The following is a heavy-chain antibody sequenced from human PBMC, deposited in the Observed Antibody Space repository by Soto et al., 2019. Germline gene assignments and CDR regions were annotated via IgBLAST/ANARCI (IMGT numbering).Heavy chain of an antibody. CDR2: IYHSGST. V-gene: IGHV4-4*02. Sequence: SETLSLTCAVSGGSISSSNWWSWVRQPPGKGLEWIGEIYHSGSTNYNPSLKSRVTISVDKSKNQFSLKLSSVTAADTAVYYCARALFYCSSTSCYGTSNNWFDPWGQGTLVTVSS. J-gene: IGHJ5*02. D-gene: IGHD2-2*01. CDR1: GGSISSSNW. CDR3: ARALFYCSSTSCYGTSNNWFDP.